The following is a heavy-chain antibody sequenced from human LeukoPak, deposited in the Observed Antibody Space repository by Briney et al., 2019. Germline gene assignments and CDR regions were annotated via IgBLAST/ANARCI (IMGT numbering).Heavy chain of an antibody. J-gene: IGHJ4*02. CDR3: ARVRRGIDY. CDR2: IYYSGST. Sequence: PSETLSLTCTVSGGSISSYYWSWIRQPPGKGLEWIGYIYYSGSTNYNPSLKSRVTISVDTSKNQFSLRLTSMTAADTAMYYCARVRRGIDYWGQGTLVTVSS. D-gene: IGHD3-16*01. CDR1: GGSISSYY. V-gene: IGHV4-59*01.